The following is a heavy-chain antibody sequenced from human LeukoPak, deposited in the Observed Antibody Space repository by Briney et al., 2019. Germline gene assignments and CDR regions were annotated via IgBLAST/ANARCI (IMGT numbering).Heavy chain of an antibody. CDR3: ARDRRYCSSTSCYATTDAFDI. D-gene: IGHD2-2*01. J-gene: IGHJ3*02. CDR2: IYYSGST. Sequence: SETLSLTCTVSGGSINNYYWSWIRQPPGRGLEWIGYIYYSGSTNYNPSLKSRVTISVDTSKNQFSLKLSSVTAADTAVYYCARDRRYCSSTSCYATTDAFDIWGQGTMVTVSS. CDR1: GGSINNYY. V-gene: IGHV4-59*01.